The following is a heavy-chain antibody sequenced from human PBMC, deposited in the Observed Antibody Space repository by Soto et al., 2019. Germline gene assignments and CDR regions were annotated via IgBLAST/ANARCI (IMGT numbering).Heavy chain of an antibody. CDR3: ARALGDRFHLKKYNWFDP. Sequence: SVKVSCKASGGTFSSYAVSWVRQAPGQGLEWMGGIIPIFGTANYAQKFQGRVTITADESTSTAYMELSSLRSEDTAVYYCARALGDRFHLKKYNWFDPWGQGTLVTVSS. J-gene: IGHJ5*02. D-gene: IGHD3-16*01. V-gene: IGHV1-69*13. CDR1: GGTFSSYA. CDR2: IIPIFGTA.